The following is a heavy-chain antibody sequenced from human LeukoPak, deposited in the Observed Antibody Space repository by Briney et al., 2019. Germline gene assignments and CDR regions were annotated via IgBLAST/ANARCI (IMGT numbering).Heavy chain of an antibody. V-gene: IGHV4-59*08. CDR1: GGSISSYY. CDR3: ARRESSGYFDY. CDR2: IYYSGST. D-gene: IGHD6-19*01. Sequence: SQTLSLTCTVAGGSISSYYWSWIRQPPRNGLEWIGYIYYSGSTSYNPALKSRVTISVDTSKSRFCLKLSSVTAADTAVYYCARRESSGYFDYWGQGTLVTVSS. J-gene: IGHJ4*02.